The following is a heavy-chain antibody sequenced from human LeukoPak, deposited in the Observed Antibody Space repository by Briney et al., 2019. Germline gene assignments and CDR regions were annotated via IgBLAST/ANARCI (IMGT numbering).Heavy chain of an antibody. J-gene: IGHJ4*02. V-gene: IGHV1-24*01. CDR2: FDPVDGET. Sequence: ASVKVSCKVSGYILTELSMHWVRQSPGNGLGWMGGFDPVDGETIYAQKFQGRVTMTEDTSTDTAYMELSSLRSEDTAVYYCAIADSSGWYSLDYWGQGTLVTVSS. D-gene: IGHD6-19*01. CDR3: AIADSSGWYSLDY. CDR1: GYILTELS.